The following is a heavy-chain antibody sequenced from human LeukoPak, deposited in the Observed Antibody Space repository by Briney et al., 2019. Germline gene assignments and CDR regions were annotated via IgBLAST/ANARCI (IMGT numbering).Heavy chain of an antibody. CDR3: AKDFRIGYSAHFDY. Sequence: GGSPRLSCVGSGFTFRSHAMSWVRQAPEKGLEFVSGIYENGGTTYYADSVKGRFSISRDNSKNTLYLQMDSLRGEDTAVYYCAKDFRIGYSAHFDYWGQGALVTVSS. D-gene: IGHD2-21*01. CDR1: GFTFRSHA. CDR2: IYENGGTT. J-gene: IGHJ4*02. V-gene: IGHV3-23*01.